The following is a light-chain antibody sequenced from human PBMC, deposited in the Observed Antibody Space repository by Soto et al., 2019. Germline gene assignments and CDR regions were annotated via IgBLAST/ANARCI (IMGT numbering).Light chain of an antibody. J-gene: IGLJ3*02. V-gene: IGLV2-8*01. CDR1: SSDVGGYNY. CDR3: SSYAASNNFYFV. CDR2: EVT. Sequence: QSALTQPPSASVSPGQSVTISCTGTSSDVGGYNYVSWYQQYPGRAPKLMIYEVTKRPSGVPDRFSGSKSGNTASLTVSGLQAEDEADYYCSSYAASNNFYFVFGGGTKVNVL.